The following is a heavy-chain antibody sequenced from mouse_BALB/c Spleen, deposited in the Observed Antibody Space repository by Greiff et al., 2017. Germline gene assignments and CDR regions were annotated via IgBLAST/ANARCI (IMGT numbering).Heavy chain of an antibody. V-gene: IGHV1-9*01. CDR3: ARGYGYDGAMDY. J-gene: IGHJ4*01. CDR1: GYTFSSYW. D-gene: IGHD2-2*01. CDR2: ILPGSGST. Sequence: VQLQQSGAELMKPGASVKISCKATGYTFSSYWIEWVKQRPGHGLEWIGEILPGSGSTNYNEKFKGKATFTADTSSNTAYMQLSSLTPEDSAVFYCARGYGYDGAMDYWGQGTSVTVSS.